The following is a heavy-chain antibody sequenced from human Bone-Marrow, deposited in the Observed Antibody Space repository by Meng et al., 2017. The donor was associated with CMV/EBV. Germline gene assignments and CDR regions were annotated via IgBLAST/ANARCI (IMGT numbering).Heavy chain of an antibody. J-gene: IGHJ4*02. CDR2: IKSKTDGGTT. D-gene: IGHD2/OR15-2a*01. Sequence: FTFSNAWMSWVRQAPGKGLEWVGRIKSKTDGGTTDYAAQVKGRFTISRDDSKNTLFLQLNSLSTEDTGVYYCTTLGKEYCTYTSCCRHWGQGTLVTVSS. V-gene: IGHV3-15*01. CDR3: TTLGKEYCTYTSCCRH. CDR1: FTFSNAW.